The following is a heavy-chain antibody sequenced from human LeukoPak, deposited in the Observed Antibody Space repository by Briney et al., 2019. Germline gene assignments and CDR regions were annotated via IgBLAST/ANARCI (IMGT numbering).Heavy chain of an antibody. Sequence: SETLSLTCAVYGGSFSGYYWSWIRQPPGEGLEWIGEINHSGSTHYNPSLKSRVTISVDTSKSQFSLKLNSVTAADTAVYYCASNRAYCSGGSCYSWFDPWGQGTLVTVSS. J-gene: IGHJ5*02. V-gene: IGHV4-34*01. CDR1: GGSFSGYY. CDR3: ASNRAYCSGGSCYSWFDP. CDR2: INHSGST. D-gene: IGHD2-15*01.